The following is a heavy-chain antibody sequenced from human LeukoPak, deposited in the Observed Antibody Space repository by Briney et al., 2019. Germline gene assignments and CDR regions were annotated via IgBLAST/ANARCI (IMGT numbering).Heavy chain of an antibody. Sequence: GGSLRLSCAASGFTFSSYTMNWVRQAPGKGLEWASSISSSNSYIYYADSVKGRFTISRDNAKNSLYLQMNSLRAEDTAVYYCARMPRITMIAAEDYWGQGTLVTVSS. CDR1: GFTFSSYT. CDR2: ISSSNSYI. CDR3: ARMPRITMIAAEDY. V-gene: IGHV3-21*01. D-gene: IGHD3-22*01. J-gene: IGHJ4*02.